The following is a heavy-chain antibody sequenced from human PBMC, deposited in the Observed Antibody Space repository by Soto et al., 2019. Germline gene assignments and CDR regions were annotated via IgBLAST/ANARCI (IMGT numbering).Heavy chain of an antibody. D-gene: IGHD1-26*01. CDR1: GGSIRSYY. V-gene: IGHV4-59*01. Sequence: SETLSLTCTVFGGSIRSYYWSWVRRPPGKGLEWIGYAYNSESTTYSPSFKSRVTISADTSRNQFSLKLTSVTAADTAVYYSARESGGCYGAFDIWGQGTMVTVSS. CDR2: AYNSEST. J-gene: IGHJ3*02. CDR3: ARESGGCYGAFDI.